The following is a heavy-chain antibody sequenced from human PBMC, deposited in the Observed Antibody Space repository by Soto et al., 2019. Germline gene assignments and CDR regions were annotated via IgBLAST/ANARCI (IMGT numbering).Heavy chain of an antibody. V-gene: IGHV3-66*01. CDR3: ARDQVGAATEYFQH. CDR2: IYSGGST. D-gene: IGHD1-26*01. Sequence: EVQLVESGGGLVQPGGSLRLSCAASGFTVSSNYMSWVRQAPGKGLEWVSVIYSGGSTYYADSVKGRFTISRDNSKNTLYLLMNSLRAEDTAVYYCARDQVGAATEYFQHWGQGTLVTVSS. CDR1: GFTVSSNY. J-gene: IGHJ1*01.